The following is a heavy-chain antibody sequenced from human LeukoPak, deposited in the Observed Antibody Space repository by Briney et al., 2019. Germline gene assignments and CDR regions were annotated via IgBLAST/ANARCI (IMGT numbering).Heavy chain of an antibody. D-gene: IGHD1-1*01. J-gene: IGHJ3*02. V-gene: IGHV5-51*01. CDR3: ARRTTRGAFDI. CDR2: IYPGDSDT. Sequence: GESLRISCKGSGYSFTRYWITWVRQMPGKGLEWMGIIYPGDSDTTYSPSFQGQVTISADKSISTAYLQWSSLKASDTAMYYCARRTTRGAFDIWGQGTMVTVST. CDR1: GYSFTRYW.